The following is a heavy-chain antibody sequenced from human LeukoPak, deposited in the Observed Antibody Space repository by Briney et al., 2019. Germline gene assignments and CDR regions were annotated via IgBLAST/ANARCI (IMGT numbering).Heavy chain of an antibody. Sequence: SETLSLTCAVSGGSLSIYYWSWIRQPPGKGLEWIGYISNTGSTNYTPSLKSRVAISLATSKSQFSLQLSSVTAADTAVYFCARVSGATTITVYNWFDPWGQGTLVTVSS. V-gene: IGHV4-59*12. D-gene: IGHD1-26*01. J-gene: IGHJ5*02. CDR2: ISNTGST. CDR1: GGSLSIYY. CDR3: ARVSGATTITVYNWFDP.